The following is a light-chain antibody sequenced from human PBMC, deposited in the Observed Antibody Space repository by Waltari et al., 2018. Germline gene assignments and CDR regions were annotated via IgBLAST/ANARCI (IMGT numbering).Light chain of an antibody. CDR3: HQYNNWPRT. CDR2: AAS. Sequence: EIVMTQSPATLSVPPGARATLSCRASQSVSNNLAWYQQKPGQAPRLLFYAASTRASGVPDRFSGSGSGTEFTLTITSLQSEDFAVYYCHQYNNWPRTFGQGTKLEIK. V-gene: IGKV3-15*01. CDR1: QSVSNN. J-gene: IGKJ2*01.